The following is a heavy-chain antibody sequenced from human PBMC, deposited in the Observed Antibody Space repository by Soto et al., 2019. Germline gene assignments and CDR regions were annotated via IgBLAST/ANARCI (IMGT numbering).Heavy chain of an antibody. Sequence: PGGSLRLSCAASGFTLSDYWMHWVRQVPGKGLLWVSRISVDGGSTTYADSVKGRFTISRDNAKNTLYLQMNSLRDEDTAVYYCARVDSGWYLGYWGQGTLVTVSS. D-gene: IGHD6-19*01. CDR1: GFTLSDYW. CDR2: ISVDGGST. V-gene: IGHV3-74*01. CDR3: ARVDSGWYLGY. J-gene: IGHJ4*02.